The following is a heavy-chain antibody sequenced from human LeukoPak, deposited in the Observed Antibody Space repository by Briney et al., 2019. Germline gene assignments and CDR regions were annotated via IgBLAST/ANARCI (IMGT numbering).Heavy chain of an antibody. D-gene: IGHD3-10*01. Sequence: ASVKVSCKASGYTFTSYGISWVRQAPGQGLEWMGWISAYNGNTNYAQKLQGRVTMTTDTSTSTAYMELRSLRSEDTAVYYCARGAHYGSGSYYNKELDYWGQGTLVTVSS. CDR1: GYTFTSYG. CDR2: ISAYNGNT. V-gene: IGHV1-18*01. J-gene: IGHJ4*02. CDR3: ARGAHYGSGSYYNKELDY.